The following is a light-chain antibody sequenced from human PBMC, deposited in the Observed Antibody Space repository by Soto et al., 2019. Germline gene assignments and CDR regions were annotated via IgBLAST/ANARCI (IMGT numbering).Light chain of an antibody. J-gene: IGKJ4*01. Sequence: EIVLTQSPATLSLSPGERATLSCAASQSVSSTYLGWYQQKPGLAPRLLIYDVSNRFTGIPDRVSGSGSATDFTLTISRLEPEDFAVYYCQQYGPSLTFGGGTKVEIK. V-gene: IGKV3D-20*01. CDR3: QQYGPSLT. CDR1: QSVSSTY. CDR2: DVS.